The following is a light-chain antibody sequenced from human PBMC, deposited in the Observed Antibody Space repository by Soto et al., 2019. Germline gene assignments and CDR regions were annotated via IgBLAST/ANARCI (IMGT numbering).Light chain of an antibody. Sequence: QTVVTQPPSASGTPGQRVTISCSGSSSNIGSNYVFWYRQLPGTAPNLLIYLNDRRPSGVPDRFSGSKSGPSASLAISGLRSEDEADYYCAAWDGSLSGWVFGGGTKVTVL. CDR1: SSNIGSNY. CDR3: AAWDGSLSGWV. J-gene: IGLJ3*02. CDR2: LND. V-gene: IGLV1-47*02.